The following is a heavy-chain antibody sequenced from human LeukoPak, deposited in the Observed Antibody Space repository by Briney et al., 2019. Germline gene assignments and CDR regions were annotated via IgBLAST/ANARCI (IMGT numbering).Heavy chain of an antibody. CDR1: GGSVSSGTYY. V-gene: IGHV4-61*01. CDR2: IYYSGST. D-gene: IGHD4-11*01. Sequence: PSETLSLTCTVSGGSVSSGTYYWSWIRQPPGKGLEWIGYIYYSGSTNYNPSLKSRVTISVDTSKNQFSLKLNSVTAADTAVYYCARDRVRGNSNPFFDYWGQGTLVTVSS. J-gene: IGHJ4*02. CDR3: ARDRVRGNSNPFFDY.